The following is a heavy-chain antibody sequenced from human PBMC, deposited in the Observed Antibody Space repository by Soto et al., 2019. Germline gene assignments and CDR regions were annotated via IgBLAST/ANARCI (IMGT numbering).Heavy chain of an antibody. CDR2: ISKDGSVQ. CDR1: GFMFNRYA. CDR3: GRSRSGAVPDSFGY. J-gene: IGHJ4*02. V-gene: IGHV3-30-3*01. D-gene: IGHD3-3*01. Sequence: QVQLVESGGRVVQPGRSLRLSCAASGFMFNRYAIHWVRQIPGKGLEWVAVISKDGSVQYYADSVRGRFFISRDKSKDTVYLEMNSLRVEDTALFFCGRSRSGAVPDSFGYWGQGTPVTVSS.